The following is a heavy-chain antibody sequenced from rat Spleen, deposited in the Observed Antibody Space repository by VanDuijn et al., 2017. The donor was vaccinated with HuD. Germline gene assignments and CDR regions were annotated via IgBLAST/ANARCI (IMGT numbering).Heavy chain of an antibody. J-gene: IGHJ2*01. CDR2: ISAGGDSS. D-gene: IGHD1-9*01. Sequence: EVQLVESDGGLVQPGRSLKLSCAASGFTFSDYYMAWVRQAPTQGLEWVAYISAGGDSSYYRDSVKGRFAISRDNAKNTLYLQMDSLRSEDTATYYCAAGPTTGIPSYWGQGVMVTVSS. CDR3: AAGPTTGIPSY. V-gene: IGHV5-27*01. CDR1: GFTFSDYY.